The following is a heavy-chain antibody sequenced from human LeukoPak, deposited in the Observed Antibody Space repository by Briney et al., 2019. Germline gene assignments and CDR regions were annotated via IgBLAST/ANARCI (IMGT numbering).Heavy chain of an antibody. Sequence: GGSLRLSCAASGFTFDDYAMHWVRQAPGKGLEWVSGISWNSGSIGYADSVKGRFTISRDNAKNSLYLQMNSLRAEDTALYYCAKDRSGGPMGRYDYWGQGTLVTVSS. CDR2: ISWNSGSI. CDR1: GFTFDDYA. J-gene: IGHJ4*02. CDR3: AKDRSGGPMGRYDY. V-gene: IGHV3-9*01. D-gene: IGHD6-19*01.